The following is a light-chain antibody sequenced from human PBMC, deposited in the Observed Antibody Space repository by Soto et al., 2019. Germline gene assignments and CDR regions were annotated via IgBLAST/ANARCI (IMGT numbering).Light chain of an antibody. CDR3: QQYGSSPIT. Sequence: ESVLTQSPGTLSLSPGERATLSCRASQSVSSSYLAWYQQKPGQAPSLLIYATSSRATGIPDRFSGSGSGTDFSLTISRLEPEDFAVYYCQQYGSSPITFGQGTRLAI. CDR1: QSVSSSY. V-gene: IGKV3-20*01. J-gene: IGKJ5*01. CDR2: ATS.